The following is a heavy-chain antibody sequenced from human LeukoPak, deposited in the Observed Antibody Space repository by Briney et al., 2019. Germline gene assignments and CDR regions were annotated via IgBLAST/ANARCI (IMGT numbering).Heavy chain of an antibody. CDR2: MYYNGST. D-gene: IGHD2-2*01. V-gene: IGHV4-59*11. Sequence: SETLSLTCTVSGGSISSHYWSWIRQPPGEGLEWIGYMYYNGSTNYNPSLKSQVTISVDTSKNQFSLKVKSVTAADTAVYYCASGSTRYCSSTGCFDYWGQGTLVTVSS. CDR3: ASGSTRYCSSTGCFDY. J-gene: IGHJ4*02. CDR1: GGSISSHY.